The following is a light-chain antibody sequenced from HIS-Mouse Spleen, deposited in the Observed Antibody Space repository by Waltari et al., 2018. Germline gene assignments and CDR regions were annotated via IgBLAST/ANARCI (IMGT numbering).Light chain of an antibody. V-gene: IGKV1-33*01. CDR2: DAS. CDR3: QQYDNLLSWT. CDR1: QDISNY. Sequence: DIQMTQSPSSLSASVGDRVTITCQASQDISNYLNWYQQKPGKAPKLLIYDASNLETGVLSRFSGSGSGTDFTFTISSLQPEDIATYYCQQYDNLLSWTFGQGTKVEIK. J-gene: IGKJ1*01.